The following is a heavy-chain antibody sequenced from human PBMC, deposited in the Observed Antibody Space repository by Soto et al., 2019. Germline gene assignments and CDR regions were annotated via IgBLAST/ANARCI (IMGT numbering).Heavy chain of an antibody. CDR1: GYTFTSYA. Sequence: ASVKVSCKASGYTFTSYAMHWVRQAPGQRLEWMGWINAGNGNTKYSQKFQGRVTITADESTSTAYMELSSLRSEDTAVYYCARKLERPNWFDPWGQGTLVTVSS. CDR3: ARKLERPNWFDP. J-gene: IGHJ5*02. D-gene: IGHD1-1*01. CDR2: INAGNGNT. V-gene: IGHV1-3*01.